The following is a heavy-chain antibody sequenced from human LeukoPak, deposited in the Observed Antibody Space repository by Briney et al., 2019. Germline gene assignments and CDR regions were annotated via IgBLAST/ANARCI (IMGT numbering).Heavy chain of an antibody. D-gene: IGHD6-13*01. V-gene: IGHV3-30*02. Sequence: GGSLRLSCAASGFTFSSYGMHWVRQAPGKGLEWVAFIRYDGSNKYYADSVKGRFTISRDNSKNTLYLQMNSLRAEDTAVYYCAKDPRIAAAYYYSYYYMDVWGKGTAVTVSS. CDR2: IRYDGSNK. CDR3: AKDPRIAAAYYYSYYYMDV. CDR1: GFTFSSYG. J-gene: IGHJ6*03.